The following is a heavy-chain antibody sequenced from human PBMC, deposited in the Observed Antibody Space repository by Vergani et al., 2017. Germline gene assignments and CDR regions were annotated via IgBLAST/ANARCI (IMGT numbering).Heavy chain of an antibody. J-gene: IGHJ4*02. CDR1: GFTFDDYA. CDR3: AKGACGGDCYFDY. V-gene: IGHV3-9*01. CDR2: ISWNSGSI. Sequence: EVQLVESGGGLVQPGRSLRLSCAASGFTFDDYAMHWVRQAPGKGLEWVSGISWNSGSIGYADSVKGRFTISRDNAKNSLYLQMNSLRAEDTALYYCAKGACGGDCYFDYWGQGTLVTVSS. D-gene: IGHD2-21*02.